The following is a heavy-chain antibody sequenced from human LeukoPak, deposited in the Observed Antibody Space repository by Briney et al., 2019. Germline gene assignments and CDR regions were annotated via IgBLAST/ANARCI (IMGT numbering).Heavy chain of an antibody. J-gene: IGHJ4*02. CDR1: GGTFKRYP. Sequence: SVKVSCKDSGGTFKRYPVTWVRQAPGQGLEWMGGIIPMLGTVKYAQKFQGRVTLTGDISTSTVYMELRSLTSDDTALYFCARGGGWADGYSPIDFWGQGPLVTVSS. CDR2: IIPMLGTV. D-gene: IGHD5-24*01. CDR3: ARGGGWADGYSPIDF. V-gene: IGHV1-69*10.